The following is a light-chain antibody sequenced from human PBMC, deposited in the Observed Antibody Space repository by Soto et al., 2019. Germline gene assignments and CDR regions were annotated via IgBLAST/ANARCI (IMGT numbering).Light chain of an antibody. J-gene: IGLJ1*01. Sequence: QSVLTQPPSASGTPGQRVTTSCSGSRSNIESNTVNWYQQLPGTAPKLLIFNNNQWPSGVPDRFSGSKSGNTASLTVSGLQAEDEADYYCSSYAGSSNVFGTGTKVTVL. V-gene: IGLV1-44*01. CDR1: RSNIESNT. CDR3: SSYAGSSNV. CDR2: NNN.